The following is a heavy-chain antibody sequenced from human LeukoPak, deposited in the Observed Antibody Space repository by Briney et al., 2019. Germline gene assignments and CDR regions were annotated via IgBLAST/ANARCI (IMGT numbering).Heavy chain of an antibody. Sequence: QPGGSLRLSCAASGFTFSSYATSWVRQAPGKGLEWVSPISGSGSSTYYADSVKGRFTISRDNSKNTLYLQMNSLRAEDAAVYYCAKGVAVASPYYFDYWGQGTLVTVSS. D-gene: IGHD6-19*01. J-gene: IGHJ4*02. CDR1: GFTFSSYA. V-gene: IGHV3-23*01. CDR3: AKGVAVASPYYFDY. CDR2: ISGSGSST.